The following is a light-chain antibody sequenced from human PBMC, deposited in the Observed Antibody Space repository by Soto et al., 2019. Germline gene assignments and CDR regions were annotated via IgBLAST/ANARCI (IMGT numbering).Light chain of an antibody. J-gene: IGLJ1*01. CDR2: EGF. V-gene: IGLV2-23*01. Sequence: QSALTQPASVSGSPGQSITISCTGTSSDVGSGNVVSWYQHYPGKAPQLIIYEGFKRPSGVSSRFSGFKSGNTASLTISGLQAEDEAEYHCYSHAGSDTYVFGTGTKVTVL. CDR3: YSHAGSDTYV. CDR1: SSDVGSGNV.